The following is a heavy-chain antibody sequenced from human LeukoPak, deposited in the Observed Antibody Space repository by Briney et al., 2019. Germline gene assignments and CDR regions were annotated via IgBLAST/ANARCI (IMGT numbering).Heavy chain of an antibody. CDR2: INHDGIT. V-gene: IGHV4-34*01. Sequence: SETLSLTCAVYGGSFRDYYWSWIGQSPGKGLEWIGEINHDGITNYNPPLKSRVTISADTSKNQFSLNLNSVTVTDTTAYDCATYPCSGGSCYGYYVDVWGNGTTVTVSS. CDR1: GGSFRDYY. D-gene: IGHD2-15*01. J-gene: IGHJ6*03. CDR3: ATYPCSGGSCYGYYVDV.